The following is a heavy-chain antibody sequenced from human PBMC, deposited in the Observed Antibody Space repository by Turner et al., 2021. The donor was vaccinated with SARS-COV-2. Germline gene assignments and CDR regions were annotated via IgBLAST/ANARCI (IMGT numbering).Heavy chain of an antibody. CDR1: GFTFSSYS. J-gene: IGHJ4*02. D-gene: IGHD3-22*01. CDR3: ARVLRTYYYDSSGYYPGAVDY. CDR2: MSSSSSYI. Sequence: EVQLVESGGGLVKPGGSLRLSCAASGFTFSSYSMNWVRQAPGKGLEWVSSMSSSSSYIYYADSVKGRFTISRDNAKNSLYLQMNSLRAEDTAVYYCARVLRTYYYDSSGYYPGAVDYWGQGTLVTVSS. V-gene: IGHV3-21*02.